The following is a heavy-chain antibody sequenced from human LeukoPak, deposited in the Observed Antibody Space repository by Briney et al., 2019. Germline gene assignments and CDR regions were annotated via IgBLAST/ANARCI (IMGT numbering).Heavy chain of an antibody. D-gene: IGHD3-22*01. CDR3: ARAAYDSSGTIIDY. V-gene: IGHV4-34*01. J-gene: IGHJ4*02. Sequence: SETLSLTCAVYGGSFSGYFWSWIRQAPGKGLEWIGEINHSGGTKYNPSLKSRVTISVDTSKNQFSLKLSSVTAADTAVYYCARAAYDSSGTIIDYWGQGTLVTVSS. CDR2: INHSGGT. CDR1: GGSFSGYF.